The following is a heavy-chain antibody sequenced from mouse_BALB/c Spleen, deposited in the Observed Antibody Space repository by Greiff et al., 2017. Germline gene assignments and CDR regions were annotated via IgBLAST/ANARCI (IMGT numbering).Heavy chain of an antibody. CDR3: ARENGYYWFAY. Sequence: VQLVESGPELVKPGASVKMSCKASGYTFTDYVISWVKQRTGQGLEWIGEIYPGSGSTYYNEKFKGKATLTADKSSNTAYMQLSSLTSEDSAVYFCARENGYYWFAYWGQGTLVTVSA. CDR1: GYTFTDYV. J-gene: IGHJ3*01. D-gene: IGHD2-3*01. V-gene: IGHV1-77*01. CDR2: IYPGSGST.